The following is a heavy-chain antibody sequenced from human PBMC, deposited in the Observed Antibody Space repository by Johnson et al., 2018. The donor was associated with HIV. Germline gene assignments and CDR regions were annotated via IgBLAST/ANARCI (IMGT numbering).Heavy chain of an antibody. CDR1: GFTFSTYA. J-gene: IGHJ3*01. V-gene: IGHV3-48*01. CDR3: ASGDDDGF. Sequence: VQLVESGGGVVQPGRSLRLSCAASGFTFSTYALHWVRQAPGKGLEWVSYISNSGGTIYSADSVKGRFTISRDNSKNTLYLQMNSLRAEDTAVYFCASGDDDGFWGQGTKVTVSS. CDR2: ISNSGGTI. D-gene: IGHD5-12*01.